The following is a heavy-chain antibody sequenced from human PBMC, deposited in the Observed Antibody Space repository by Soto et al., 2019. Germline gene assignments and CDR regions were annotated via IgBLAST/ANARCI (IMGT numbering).Heavy chain of an antibody. CDR3: ASNDYYDSSRGRVVAFDV. J-gene: IGHJ3*01. V-gene: IGHV5-51*01. CDR2: IYPGDSDT. Sequence: GESLKISCKGSGYSFTSYWIGWVLQMPRKGLEWMGIIYPGDSDTRYSPSFQGQVTISADKSISTAYLQWSSLKASDTAMYYCASNDYYDSSRGRVVAFDVWGQGTIVTVSS. CDR1: GYSFTSYW. D-gene: IGHD3-22*01.